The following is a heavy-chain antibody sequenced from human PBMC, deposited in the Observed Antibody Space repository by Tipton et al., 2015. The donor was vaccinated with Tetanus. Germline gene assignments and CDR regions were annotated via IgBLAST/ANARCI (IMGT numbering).Heavy chain of an antibody. CDR2: ISVRGSHT. V-gene: IGHV3-23*01. CDR3: ARSASPFDY. CDR1: GFTFSNYA. Sequence: SLRLSCAASGFTFSNYAMAWVRQAPGKGLEWVSGISVRGSHTYYADPVKGRFSISRDNSKNTVYLQMNSLRAEDTAVYYCARSASPFDYWGQGTLGTVSS. J-gene: IGHJ4*02.